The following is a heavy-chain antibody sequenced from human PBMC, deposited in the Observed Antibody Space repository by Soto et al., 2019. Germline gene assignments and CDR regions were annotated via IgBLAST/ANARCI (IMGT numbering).Heavy chain of an antibody. CDR3: ARDLGRRIHGTHNWFDP. CDR2: INAGNGNT. J-gene: IGHJ5*02. Sequence: QVQLVQSGAEVKKPGASVKVSCKASGYTFTSYAMHWVRQAPGQRLEWMGWINAGNGNTKYSQKFQGRVTITRDTSASTAYRELSSLRSEDTAVYYCARDLGRRIHGTHNWFDPWGQRTLVTVSS. D-gene: IGHD1-20*01. V-gene: IGHV1-3*01. CDR1: GYTFTSYA.